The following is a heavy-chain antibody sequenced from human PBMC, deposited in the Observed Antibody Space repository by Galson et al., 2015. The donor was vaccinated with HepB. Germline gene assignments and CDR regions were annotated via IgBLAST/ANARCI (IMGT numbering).Heavy chain of an antibody. D-gene: IGHD3-10*01. CDR2: INPNSGGT. Sequence: SVTVSCKASGYTFTGYYMHWVRQAPGQGLEWMGWINPNSGGTNYAQKFQGRVTMTRDTSISTAYMELSRLRSDDTAVYYCASFPKPSNYGSGSYYWGQGTLVTVSS. CDR3: ASFPKPSNYGSGSYY. CDR1: GYTFTGYY. V-gene: IGHV1-2*02. J-gene: IGHJ4*02.